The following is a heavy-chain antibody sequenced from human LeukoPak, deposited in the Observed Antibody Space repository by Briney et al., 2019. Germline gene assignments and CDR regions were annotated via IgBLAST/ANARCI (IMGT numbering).Heavy chain of an antibody. J-gene: IGHJ6*02. D-gene: IGHD6-19*01. CDR1: GDSVSSNSAA. CDR2: TYYRSKWYN. CDR3: ATEDSSGWGYYYYGMDV. V-gene: IGHV6-1*01. Sequence: SQTLSLTCAISGDSVSSNSAAWNWIRQSPSRGLEWLGRTYYRSKWYNDYAVSVKSRITINPDTSKNQFSLQLNSVTPEDTAVYYCATEDSSGWGYYYYGMDVWGQGTTVTVSS.